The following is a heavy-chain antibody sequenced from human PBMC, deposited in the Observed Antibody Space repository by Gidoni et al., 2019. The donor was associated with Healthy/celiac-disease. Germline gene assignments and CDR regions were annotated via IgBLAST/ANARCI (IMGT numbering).Heavy chain of an antibody. CDR1: GFTFSDYY. Sequence: QVQLVESGGGLVKPGGSLRLPCAASGFTFSDYYMSWFRQAPGKGLEWVSYISSSGSTIYYADSVKGRFTISRDNAKNSLYLQMNSLRAEDTAVYYCATFGCSSTSCPATYYYYGMDVWGQGTTVTVSS. J-gene: IGHJ6*02. D-gene: IGHD2-2*01. CDR3: ATFGCSSTSCPATYYYYGMDV. CDR2: ISSSGSTI. V-gene: IGHV3-11*04.